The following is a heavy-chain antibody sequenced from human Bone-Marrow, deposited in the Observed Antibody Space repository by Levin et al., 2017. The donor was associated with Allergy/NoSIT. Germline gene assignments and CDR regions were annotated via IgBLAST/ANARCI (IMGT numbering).Heavy chain of an antibody. CDR2: IYYTGST. J-gene: IGHJ3*02. D-gene: IGHD3-16*02. CDR3: ARGGLVGYVWETYRPSDAFDI. V-gene: IGHV4-30-4*01. CDR1: GGSISSGDYY. Sequence: SETLSLTCTVSGGSISSGDYYWSWIRQPPGKGLEWIGHIYYTGSTYYNPSLKSRLTISVDTSKNQFSLKLSSVTAADTAVYYCARGGLVGYVWETYRPSDAFDIWGQGTMVTVSS.